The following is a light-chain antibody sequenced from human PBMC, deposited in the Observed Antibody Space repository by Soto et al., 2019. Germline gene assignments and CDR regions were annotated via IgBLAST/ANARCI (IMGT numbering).Light chain of an antibody. V-gene: IGLV3-1*01. CDR1: KLGDKY. J-gene: IGLJ3*02. CDR2: QDS. Sequence: SYELTQPPSVSVSPGQTASITSSGDKLGDKYACWYRQKPGQSPVLVIYQDSKRPSGIPERFSGSNSGNTATLTISGTQAMDEADYYCQAWDSSTHWVFGGGTKLTVL. CDR3: QAWDSSTHWV.